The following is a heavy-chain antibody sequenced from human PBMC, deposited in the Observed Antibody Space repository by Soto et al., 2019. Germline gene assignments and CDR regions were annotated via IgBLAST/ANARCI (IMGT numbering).Heavy chain of an antibody. Sequence: QVQLVESGGGVVQPGRSLRLSCAASGFTFSSCAKHWVRQAPGKGLEWVAVISYDGSNKYYADSVKGRFTISRDNSKNTLYLQMNSLRAEDTAVYYCARDPMGRYYGSGSYYFDYWGQGTLVTVSS. CDR1: GFTFSSCA. J-gene: IGHJ4*02. D-gene: IGHD3-10*01. CDR3: ARDPMGRYYGSGSYYFDY. V-gene: IGHV3-30-3*01. CDR2: ISYDGSNK.